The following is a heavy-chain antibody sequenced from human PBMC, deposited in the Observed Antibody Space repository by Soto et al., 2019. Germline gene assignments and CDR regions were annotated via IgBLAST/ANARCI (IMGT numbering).Heavy chain of an antibody. V-gene: IGHV3-30*18. J-gene: IGHJ4*02. CDR1: GFTFSRNG. D-gene: IGHD3-16*01. Sequence: VQLVESGGGVVQPGRSLRLSCAASGFTFSRNGMHWVRQAPGKGLERVGVISYDGSNKYHADSVKGRFTISRDNSKNTLYLQMNSLRPEDTAVYYCAKDRVESGLGAVDYWGQGTLVTGSS. CDR3: AKDRVESGLGAVDY. CDR2: ISYDGSNK.